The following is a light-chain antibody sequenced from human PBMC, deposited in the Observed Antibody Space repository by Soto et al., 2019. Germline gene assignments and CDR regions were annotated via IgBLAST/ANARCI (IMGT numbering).Light chain of an antibody. V-gene: IGKV3-11*01. CDR3: QQRSNWLLT. CDR1: QSVTTY. Sequence: EIVLTQSPATLSLSPGERATLSCRASQSVTTYLAWYQQKAGQAPRLLIYDKSNRATGIPARFSGSGSGTDFTLTISSLGPEDFAVYYCQQRSNWLLTFGGGPKVEIK. CDR2: DKS. J-gene: IGKJ4*01.